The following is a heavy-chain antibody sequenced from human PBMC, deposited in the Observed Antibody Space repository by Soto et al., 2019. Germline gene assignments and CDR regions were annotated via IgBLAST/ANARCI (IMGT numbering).Heavy chain of an antibody. V-gene: IGHV3-33*01. J-gene: IGHJ4*02. CDR2: IWYDGSNK. CDR3: AATSAAGRFDY. D-gene: IGHD6-13*01. CDR1: GFTFSSYG. Sequence: PGGSLRLSCAASGFTFSSYGMHWVRQAPGKGLEWVAVIWYDGSNKYYADSVKGRFTISRDNSKNTLYLQMNSLRAEDTAVYYCAATSAAGRFDYWGQGTLVTVSS.